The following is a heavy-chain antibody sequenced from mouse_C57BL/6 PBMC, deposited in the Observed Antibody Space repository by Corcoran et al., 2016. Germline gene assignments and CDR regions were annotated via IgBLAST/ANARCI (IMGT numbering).Heavy chain of an antibody. CDR2: INTYSGVP. Sequence: QIQLVQSGPELKKPGETVKISCKASGYTFTTYGMSWVKQAPGKGLKWMGWINTYSGVPTYADDFKGRFAFSLETSASTAYLQINNRKNEDTATYFGARGHYYGSSYVGAMDYWGQGTSVTVSS. V-gene: IGHV9-3*01. J-gene: IGHJ4*01. CDR1: GYTFTTYG. CDR3: ARGHYYGSSYVGAMDY. D-gene: IGHD1-1*01.